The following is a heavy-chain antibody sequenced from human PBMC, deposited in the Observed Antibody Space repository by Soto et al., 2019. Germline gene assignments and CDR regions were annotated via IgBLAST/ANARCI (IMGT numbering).Heavy chain of an antibody. D-gene: IGHD2-2*01. CDR2: INAYNGNT. CDR3: AREGPPAHY. Sequence: QVQLVQSGSEVKKTGASVRVYCKASGYTFTSYAISWVRQAPGQGLEWMGWINAYNGNTNYAQKLQGRVTMTTDTSTSTAYMALRSLRSDDTAVYDGAREGPPAHYWGHGTLVTVSS. CDR1: GYTFTSYA. V-gene: IGHV1-18*01. J-gene: IGHJ4*01.